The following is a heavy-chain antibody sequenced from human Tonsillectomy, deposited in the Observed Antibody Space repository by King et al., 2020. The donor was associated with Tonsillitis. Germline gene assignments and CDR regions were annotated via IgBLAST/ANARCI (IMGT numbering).Heavy chain of an antibody. CDR2: ICSYSSYI. D-gene: IGHD3-10*01. V-gene: IGHV3-21*01. CDR1: GFTFSSYS. Sequence: VQRVEAGGGLVKPGGSLRLSCAASGFTFSSYSMNWGRQAPGEGLEGGSSICSYSSYIYDSDSVKGRFHISRENAKNSLYLQMNSLRAEDTAVYYCARDAHPDTYYYGSGSYYNLGYYYGMDVWGQGTTVTVSS. CDR3: ARDAHPDTYYYGSGSYYNLGYYYGMDV. J-gene: IGHJ6*02.